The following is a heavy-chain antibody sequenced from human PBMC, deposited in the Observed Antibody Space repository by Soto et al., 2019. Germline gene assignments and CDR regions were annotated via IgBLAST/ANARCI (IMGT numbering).Heavy chain of an antibody. CDR3: ARGWTFDL. V-gene: IGHV3-23*01. J-gene: IGHJ4*02. CDR1: GFTFSSYA. D-gene: IGHD1-1*01. CDR2: INGGGAST. Sequence: EVPLLESGGGLVQPGGSLRLSCAASGFTFSSYAMSWVRQAPGKGLEWVSGINGGGASTYFADSVRGRFTISRDNSKNTLFLQMNSLRAEDTAVYYCARGWTFDLWGQGTLVTVSS.